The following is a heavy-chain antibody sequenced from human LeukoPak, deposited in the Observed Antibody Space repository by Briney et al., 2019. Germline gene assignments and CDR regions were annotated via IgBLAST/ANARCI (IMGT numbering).Heavy chain of an antibody. CDR1: GFTFSSYA. CDR2: ISGSGGST. V-gene: IGHV3-23*01. D-gene: IGHD5-24*01. Sequence: GGSLRLSCAASGFTFSSYAMSWVRQAPGKGLEWVSAISGSGGSTYYADSVKGRFTISRDNSKNTLYLQMNSLRAEDTAVYYCAKDLDKGWLQVYAWGYFDYWGQGTLVTVSS. CDR3: AKDLDKGWLQVYAWGYFDY. J-gene: IGHJ4*02.